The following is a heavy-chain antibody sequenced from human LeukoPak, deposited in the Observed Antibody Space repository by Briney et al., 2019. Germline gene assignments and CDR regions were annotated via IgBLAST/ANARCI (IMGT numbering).Heavy chain of an antibody. J-gene: IGHJ4*02. Sequence: GRSLRLSCAASGFTFDDNAMHWVRQAPGKGLEWVSGISWNSGSIDYADSVKGRFTISRDNAKNSLYLQMNSLRAEDTAVYYCARGDYGDSGEFDYWGQGTLVTVSS. CDR2: ISWNSGSI. CDR3: ARGDYGDSGEFDY. CDR1: GFTFDDNA. D-gene: IGHD4-17*01. V-gene: IGHV3-9*01.